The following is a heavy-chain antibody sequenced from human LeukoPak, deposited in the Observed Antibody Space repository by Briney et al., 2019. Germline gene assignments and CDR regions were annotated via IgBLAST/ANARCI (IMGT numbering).Heavy chain of an antibody. CDR3: ARSQDIVVVPAAIASVYY. Sequence: SVKASCKASGGTFSSYAISWVRQAPGQGLEWMGGIIPIFGTSNYAQKFQGGVTITTDESTSTDYMELSSLRSEDTAVYYCARSQDIVVVPAAIASVYYWGQGALVTVSS. V-gene: IGHV1-69*05. J-gene: IGHJ4*02. CDR2: IIPIFGTS. D-gene: IGHD2-2*01. CDR1: GGTFSSYA.